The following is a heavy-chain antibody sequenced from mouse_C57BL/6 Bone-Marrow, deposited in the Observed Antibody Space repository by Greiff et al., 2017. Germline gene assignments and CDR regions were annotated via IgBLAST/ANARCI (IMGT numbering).Heavy chain of an antibody. CDR1: GFSLSTFGMG. CDR3: ARKFYLTGAMDY. CDR2: IWWDDDK. V-gene: IGHV8-8*01. Sequence: QVQLKESGPEILQPSQTLSLTCSFSGFSLSTFGMGVGWLSQPSGKGLEWLAHIWWDDDKYYNPALKRRPTISKDTSKNQGVLKIANVDTADTATYYCARKFYLTGAMDYWGQGTSVTVSS. D-gene: IGHD1-1*01. J-gene: IGHJ4*01.